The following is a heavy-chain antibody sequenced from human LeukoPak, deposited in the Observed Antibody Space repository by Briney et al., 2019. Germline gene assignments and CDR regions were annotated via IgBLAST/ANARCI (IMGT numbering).Heavy chain of an antibody. D-gene: IGHD4-17*01. CDR2: INHSGST. J-gene: IGHJ4*02. V-gene: IGHV4-34*01. CDR1: GGSFSGYY. CDR3: ATSYGDRAY. Sequence: SETLSLTCAVYGGSFSGYYWSWIRQPPGKGLEWIGEINHSGSTYYNPSLKSRVTISVDTSKNQFSLKLSSVTAADTAVYYCATSYGDRAYWGQGTLVTVSS.